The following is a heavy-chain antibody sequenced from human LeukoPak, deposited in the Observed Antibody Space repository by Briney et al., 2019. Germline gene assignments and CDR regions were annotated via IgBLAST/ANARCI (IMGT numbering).Heavy chain of an antibody. D-gene: IGHD4-17*01. CDR2: INPNSGGT. J-gene: IGHJ4*02. V-gene: IGHV1-2*02. CDR1: GYTFTGYY. CDR3: ARVAVTTRVLDY. Sequence: ASVKVSCKASGYTFTGYYMHWVRQAPGQGFEWMGWINPNSGGTNYAQKFQGRVTMTRDTSISTAYMELSRLRSDDTAVYYCARVAVTTRVLDYWGQGTLVTVSS.